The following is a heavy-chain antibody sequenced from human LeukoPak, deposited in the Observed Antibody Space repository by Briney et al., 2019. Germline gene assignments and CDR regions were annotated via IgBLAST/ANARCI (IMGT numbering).Heavy chain of an antibody. V-gene: IGHV3-11*06. CDR3: ARSAGRLSPIDD. CDR2: ISSGSDYT. D-gene: IGHD5/OR15-5a*01. Sequence: GGSLRLSCAASGFTFSDYYMSWIRQAPGKGLEWVSYISSGSDYTNYADAVKGRFTISRDNAKHSLSLQMGSLRAEDTALYFCARSAGRLSPIDDWGQGTLVTVSS. CDR1: GFTFSDYY. J-gene: IGHJ4*02.